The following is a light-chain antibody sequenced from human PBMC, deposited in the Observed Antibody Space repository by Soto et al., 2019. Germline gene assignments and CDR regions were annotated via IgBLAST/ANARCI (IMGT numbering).Light chain of an antibody. CDR3: SSYTSSLTWV. J-gene: IGLJ3*02. V-gene: IGLV2-14*01. CDR2: EVS. CDR1: SSDVGGYNY. Sequence: QAVLTQPASVSGSPGQSITISCTGSSSDVGGYNYVSWYQQYPGKAPQVLLYEVSNRPSGVSNRSSGSKSGNTASLTISGLQADDEADYYCSSYTSSLTWVFGGGTKLTVL.